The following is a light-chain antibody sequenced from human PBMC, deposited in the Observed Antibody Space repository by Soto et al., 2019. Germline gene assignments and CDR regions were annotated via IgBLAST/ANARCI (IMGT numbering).Light chain of an antibody. CDR3: QQYGGSPLYT. CDR2: GAS. J-gene: IGKJ2*01. V-gene: IGKV3-20*01. CDR1: QSVSSSH. Sequence: DIVLTQSPGTLSLSPGEGAALSCRASQSVSSSHLAWYQQKPGQAPRLVIYGASSRATGIPDRFSGSGSGTDLTLTISRLETEDFAVYYCQQYGGSPLYTCGQGTTLEIK.